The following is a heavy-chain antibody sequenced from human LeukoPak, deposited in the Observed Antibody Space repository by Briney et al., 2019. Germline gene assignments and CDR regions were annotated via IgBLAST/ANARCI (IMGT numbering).Heavy chain of an antibody. J-gene: IGHJ4*01. CDR3: AKEEAYTTFYTVDY. D-gene: IGHD2/OR15-2a*01. CDR1: GFTFSNYG. CDR2: IWYDRSNK. Sequence: PGGSLRLSCAASGFTFSNYGMHWVRQAPGKGLEWVAAIWYDRSNKYYGDSVKGRFTISRDNSKNTLYLQMNSLRAEDTAVYYCAKEEAYTTFYTVDYWGHGTLVTVSS. V-gene: IGHV3-33*06.